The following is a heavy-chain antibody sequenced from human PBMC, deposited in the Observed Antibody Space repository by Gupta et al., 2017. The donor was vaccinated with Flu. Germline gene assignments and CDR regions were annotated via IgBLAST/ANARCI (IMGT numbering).Heavy chain of an antibody. CDR1: ADSINTGTYY. J-gene: IGHJ4*02. D-gene: IGHD2-15*01. Sequence: QVQLQESGPGVVKPSQTLSLTCSVSADSINTGTYYWTWIRQPAGKGLEWIGRIYTSGITNYSSSLKSRVTISFDTSKNEFSLNLSSVTAADTAVYYGAREVAKIAPDYFFDSWGQGTRVTGSS. CDR3: AREVAKIAPDYFFDS. CDR2: IYTSGIT. V-gene: IGHV4-61*02.